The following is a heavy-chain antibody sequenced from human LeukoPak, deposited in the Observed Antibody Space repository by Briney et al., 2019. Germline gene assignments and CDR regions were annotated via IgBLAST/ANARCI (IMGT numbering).Heavy chain of an antibody. V-gene: IGHV4-59*13. CDR3: XRVXGXXXXDY. CDR2: VSYTGST. CDR1: GGSISSDY. J-gene: IGHJ4*02. Sequence: SETLSLTCTVSGGSISSDYWSWMRQPPGKRLEWIGYVSYTGSTNYNPSLRARVTMSVDTSKNQFSLRLRSVTAADTAVYYCXRVXGXXXXDYWGQGTXVTVSS.